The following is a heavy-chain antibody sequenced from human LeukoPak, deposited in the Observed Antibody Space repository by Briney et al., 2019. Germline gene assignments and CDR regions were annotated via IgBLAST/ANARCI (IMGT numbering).Heavy chain of an antibody. J-gene: IGHJ6*02. CDR1: GFTFSSYG. CDR2: IWYDGSNK. CDR3: AREKDGMDV. V-gene: IGHV3-33*01. Sequence: PGGSLRLSCAASGFTFSSYGIHWVRQAPGKGLEWVVLIWYDGSNKYYADSVKGRFTISRDNPKNTLYLQMNSLRAEDTAVYYCAREKDGMDVWGQGTTVTVSS.